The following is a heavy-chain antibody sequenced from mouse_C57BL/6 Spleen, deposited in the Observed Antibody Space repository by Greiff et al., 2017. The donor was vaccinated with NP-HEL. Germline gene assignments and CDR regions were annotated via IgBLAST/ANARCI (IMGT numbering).Heavy chain of an antibody. Sequence: QVQLQQSDAELVKPGASVKISCKVSGYTFTDHTIHWMKQRPEQGLEWIGYIYPRDGSTKYNEKFKGKATLTADKSSSTAYMQLNSLTSEDSAVYFCARVDYDGSRGADYYAMDYWGQGTSVTVSS. CDR2: IYPRDGST. V-gene: IGHV1-78*01. D-gene: IGHD1-1*01. CDR1: GYTFTDHT. CDR3: ARVDYDGSRGADYYAMDY. J-gene: IGHJ4*01.